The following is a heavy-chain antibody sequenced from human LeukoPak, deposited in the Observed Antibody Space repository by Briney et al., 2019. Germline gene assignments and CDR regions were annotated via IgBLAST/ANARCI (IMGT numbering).Heavy chain of an antibody. V-gene: IGHV3-7*03. Sequence: GGSLRLSCVGSGITFSSYWMNWVRQAPGKGLEWVAIIKQDGSVTQYVDSVKGRLTISRDNAQNSLYLQMNSLRAEDTAVYYCARNYYDSSGYPPFDYWGQGTLVTVSS. CDR2: IKQDGSVT. CDR3: ARNYYDSSGYPPFDY. D-gene: IGHD3-22*01. CDR1: GITFSSYW. J-gene: IGHJ4*02.